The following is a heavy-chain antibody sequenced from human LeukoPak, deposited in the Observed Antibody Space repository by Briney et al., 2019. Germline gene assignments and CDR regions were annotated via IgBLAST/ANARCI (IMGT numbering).Heavy chain of an antibody. D-gene: IGHD3-10*01. CDR2: ISSSSSYI. V-gene: IGHV3-21*01. CDR3: ARDRPYYYGSGSSYGMDV. J-gene: IGHJ6*02. CDR1: GFTFSSYS. Sequence: GGSLRLSCAASGFTFSSYSMTCVRHAPGKGLEDVSSISSSSSYIYYADSVKGRFTISRDNAKNSLYLQMNSLRAEDTAVYYCARDRPYYYGSGSSYGMDVWGQGTTVTVSS.